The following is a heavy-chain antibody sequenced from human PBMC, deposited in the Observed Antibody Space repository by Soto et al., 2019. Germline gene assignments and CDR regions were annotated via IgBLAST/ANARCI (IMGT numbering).Heavy chain of an antibody. J-gene: IGHJ6*02. CDR1: GGTFSSYA. CDR3: ARTFDSSSWYGASRYSGMDV. CDR2: IIPIFGTA. Sequence: QVQLVQSGAEVKKPGSSVKVSCKASGGTFSSYAISWVRQAPGQGLEWMGGIIPIFGTANYAQKFQGRVTITADESTSTAYMELSRRRSEDKEVSYCARTFDSSSWYGASRYSGMDVWGQGTTVTVSS. V-gene: IGHV1-69*01. D-gene: IGHD6-13*01.